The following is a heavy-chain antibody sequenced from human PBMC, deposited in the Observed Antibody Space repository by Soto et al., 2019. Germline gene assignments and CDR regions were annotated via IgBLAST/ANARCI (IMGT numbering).Heavy chain of an antibody. CDR3: ARASGSSWYYFDY. CDR2: ISAYNGNT. D-gene: IGHD6-13*01. Sequence: ASVKVSCKASGYTFTNFGISWVRQAPGQGLEWMGWISAYNGNTKYSQKFQGRVTITRDTSASTAYMELSSLRSEDTAVYYCARASGSSWYYFDYWGQGTLVTVSS. J-gene: IGHJ4*02. CDR1: GYTFTNFG. V-gene: IGHV1-18*01.